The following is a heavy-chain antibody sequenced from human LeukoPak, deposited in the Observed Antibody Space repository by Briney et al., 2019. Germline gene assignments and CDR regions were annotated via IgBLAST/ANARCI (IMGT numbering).Heavy chain of an antibody. CDR1: GGSISSSSYY. J-gene: IGHJ4*02. CDR3: ARMNYYGSGMAY. Sequence: SETLSLTCTVSGGSISSSSYYWGWIRQPPGKGLEWIGSIYYSGSTYYNPSLKSRVTISVDTSKNQFSLKLSSVTAADTAVYYCARMNYYGSGMAYWGQGTLVTVSS. V-gene: IGHV4-39*01. D-gene: IGHD3-10*01. CDR2: IYYSGST.